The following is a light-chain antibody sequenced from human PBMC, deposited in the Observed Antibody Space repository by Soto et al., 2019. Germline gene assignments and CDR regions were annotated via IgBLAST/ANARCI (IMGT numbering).Light chain of an antibody. J-gene: IGKJ1*01. V-gene: IGKV1-5*03. Sequence: DIQMTQSPSTLSASVGESSTITCRASQSISSWLAWYQQKPGKAPKLLIYKASTLKSGVPSRFSGSGSGTEFTLTISSLQPDDFATYYCQHYNSYSEAVGQGTKVDIK. CDR1: QSISSW. CDR3: QHYNSYSEA. CDR2: KAS.